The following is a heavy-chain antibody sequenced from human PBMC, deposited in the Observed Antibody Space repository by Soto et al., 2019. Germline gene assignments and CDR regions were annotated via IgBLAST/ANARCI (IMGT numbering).Heavy chain of an antibody. J-gene: IGHJ4*02. CDR3: AKDVEGGSLFRGAFDY. CDR2: ISASGGAT. CDR1: RFTFTSYA. V-gene: IGHV3-23*01. Sequence: PGGSLRLSCVASRFTFTSYAMSWVRQAPGKGLEWVAAISASGGATIHADSVKGRLTISRDNSKNTLYLQMNSLRAEDTAVYYCAKDVEGGSLFRGAFDYWGQGTQVTGSS. D-gene: IGHD1-26*01.